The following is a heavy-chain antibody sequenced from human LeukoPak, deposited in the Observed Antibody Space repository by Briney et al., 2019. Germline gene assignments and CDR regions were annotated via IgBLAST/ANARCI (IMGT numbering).Heavy chain of an antibody. Sequence: ASVKVSCKASGYTFTSYGISWVRQAPGQGLEWMGWISAYNGNTNYAQKLQGRVTMTTDTSTSTAYMELRSLRSDDTAVYYCARVRSGGSCYSAACDFDYWGQGTLVTVSS. V-gene: IGHV1-18*01. D-gene: IGHD2-15*01. CDR3: ARVRSGGSCYSAACDFDY. CDR1: GYTFTSYG. J-gene: IGHJ4*02. CDR2: ISAYNGNT.